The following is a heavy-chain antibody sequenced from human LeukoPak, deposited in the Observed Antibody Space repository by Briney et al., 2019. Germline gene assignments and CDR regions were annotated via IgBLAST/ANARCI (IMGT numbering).Heavy chain of an antibody. J-gene: IGHJ4*02. Sequence: ASVKVSCKASGYTFTGYYMHWVRQAPGQGLEWMGWINPNSGGTNYAQKFQGRVTMTRDTSISTAYMELSRLRSDDTAVYCCARGAYYDFWSGYSHSDYWGQGTLVTVSS. CDR2: INPNSGGT. V-gene: IGHV1-2*02. D-gene: IGHD3-3*01. CDR1: GYTFTGYY. CDR3: ARGAYYDFWSGYSHSDY.